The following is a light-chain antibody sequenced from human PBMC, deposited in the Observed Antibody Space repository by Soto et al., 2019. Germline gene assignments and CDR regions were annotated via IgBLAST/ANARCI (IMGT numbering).Light chain of an antibody. CDR3: QQRSNWPLT. V-gene: IGKV3-11*01. CDR1: QSVSSY. Sequence: EIVLTQSPATLSLSPGERATLSCRASQSVSSYLAWYQQQPGQAPRLLIYDGSNRTTGIPARFSGSGSGTDFTLTISRLEPEYFPVYYSQQRSNWPLTFGGGTKVEIK. J-gene: IGKJ4*01. CDR2: DGS.